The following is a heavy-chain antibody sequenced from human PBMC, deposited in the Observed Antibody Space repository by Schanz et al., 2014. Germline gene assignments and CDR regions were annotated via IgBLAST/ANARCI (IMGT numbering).Heavy chain of an antibody. Sequence: QVQVMQSGAEVKRPGSSMKVSCKASGGTFSDYTFSWVRQAPGQGLEWMGRIILNFGLEKYAAKFQGSLTMAADTARSTVFMELSSLRSEVTAIYYCAREDCSINSCYDLDYWGQGTLLTVSS. D-gene: IGHD3-22*01. J-gene: IGHJ4*02. CDR1: GGTFSDYT. CDR2: IILNFGLE. V-gene: IGHV1-69*08. CDR3: AREDCSINSCYDLDY.